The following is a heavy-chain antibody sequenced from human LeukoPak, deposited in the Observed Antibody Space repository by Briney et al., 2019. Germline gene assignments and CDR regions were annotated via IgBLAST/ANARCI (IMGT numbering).Heavy chain of an antibody. Sequence: GGSLRLSCAASGFTFSSYAMHWVRQAPGKGLEWVAVISYDGSNKYYADSVKGRFTISRDNSKNTLYLQMNSLRAEDTAVYYCAREGWQLAYFDYWGQGTLVTVSS. CDR2: ISYDGSNK. CDR1: GFTFSSYA. V-gene: IGHV3-30-3*01. J-gene: IGHJ4*02. D-gene: IGHD6-13*01. CDR3: AREGWQLAYFDY.